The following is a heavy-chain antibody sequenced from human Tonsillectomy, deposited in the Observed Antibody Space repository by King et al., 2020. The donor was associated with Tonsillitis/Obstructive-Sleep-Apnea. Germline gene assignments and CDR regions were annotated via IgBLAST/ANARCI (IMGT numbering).Heavy chain of an antibody. J-gene: IGHJ4*02. CDR1: GGTFSSYA. CDR2: IIPIFCTA. D-gene: IGHD5-18*01. CDR3: ARGGRDTAMADFDY. Sequence: QLVQSGAEVKKPGSSVXVSCKASGGTFSSYAISWVRQAPGQGLEWMGGIIPIFCTANYAQKFQGRVTITADESTSTAYMELSGLRSEDTAVYYCARGGRDTAMADFDYWGQGTLVTVSS. V-gene: IGHV1-69*01.